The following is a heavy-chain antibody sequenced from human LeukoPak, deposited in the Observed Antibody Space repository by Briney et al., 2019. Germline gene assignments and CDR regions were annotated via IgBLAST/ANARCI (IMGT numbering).Heavy chain of an antibody. CDR2: IYYSGST. CDR3: AREGYAFDI. J-gene: IGHJ3*02. V-gene: IGHV4-39*07. Sequence: SETLSLACTVSGGSISSSSYYWGWIRQPPGKGLEWIGSIYYSGSTYYNPSLKSRVTISVDTSKNQFSLKLSSVTAADTAVYYCAREGYAFDIWGQGTMVTVSS. CDR1: GGSISSSSYY.